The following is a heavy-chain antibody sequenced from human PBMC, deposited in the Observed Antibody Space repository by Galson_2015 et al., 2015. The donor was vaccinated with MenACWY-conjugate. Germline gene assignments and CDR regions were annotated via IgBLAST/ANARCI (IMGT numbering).Heavy chain of an antibody. CDR2: MYSGGST. Sequence: CAASGFSVSTNYMTWVRQAPGKGLEWVSIMYSGGSTHLADSVKGRFTMSRDNSKNTVYLQMNNLRGEDTAVYYCARKGVVVARIYALDVWGQGTTVTVSS. CDR3: ARKGVVVARIYALDV. J-gene: IGHJ6*02. CDR1: GFSVSTNY. D-gene: IGHD3-16*01. V-gene: IGHV3-53*01.